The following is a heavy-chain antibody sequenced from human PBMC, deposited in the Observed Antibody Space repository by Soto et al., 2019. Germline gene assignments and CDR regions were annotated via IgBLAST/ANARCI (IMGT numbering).Heavy chain of an antibody. Sequence: PSETLCLTSTASGESISSDSYYWGCIRQSPEKGLEWIASISYSGSTYYNLTLKSRVTISVDTSKNQFSLKLSSVTAADTAVYYCVRFWPPPDYDTLTIYSDEFDYWGQGTLVTVSS. CDR3: VRFWPPPDYDTLTIYSDEFDY. CDR2: ISYSGST. D-gene: IGHD3-9*01. J-gene: IGHJ4*02. V-gene: IGHV4-39*01. CDR1: GESISSDSYY.